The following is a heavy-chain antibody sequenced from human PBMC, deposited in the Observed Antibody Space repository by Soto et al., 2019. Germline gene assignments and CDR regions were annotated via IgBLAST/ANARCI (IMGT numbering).Heavy chain of an antibody. Sequence: QVQLVESGGGVVQPGRSLRLSCAASGFSFSSYGMHWVRQAPGKGLEWGAVIWYDGSNKYYAESVKGRFTISRDNSKNTLYLQMNSLRAEDTAVYYCARASQAYGMDVWGQGTTVTVSS. CDR1: GFSFSSYG. J-gene: IGHJ6*02. CDR2: IWYDGSNK. CDR3: ARASQAYGMDV. V-gene: IGHV3-33*01.